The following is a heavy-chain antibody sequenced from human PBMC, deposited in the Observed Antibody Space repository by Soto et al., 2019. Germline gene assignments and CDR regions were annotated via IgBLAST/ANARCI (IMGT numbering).Heavy chain of an antibody. CDR1: GFTFSSYA. CDR3: AKARYYDSTGYLYYFDY. CDR2: ISGSGGGT. D-gene: IGHD3-22*01. Sequence: GGSLRLSCAASGFTFSSYAMSWVRQAPGKGLEWVSSISGSGGGTYYADSVKGRFTISRDNSKNTLYLQMNSLRAEDTAVYYCAKARYYDSTGYLYYFDYWGQGTLVTVSS. V-gene: IGHV3-23*01. J-gene: IGHJ4*02.